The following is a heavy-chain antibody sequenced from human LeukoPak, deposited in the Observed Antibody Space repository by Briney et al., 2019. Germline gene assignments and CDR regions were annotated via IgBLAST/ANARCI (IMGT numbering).Heavy chain of an antibody. CDR3: AVTTYSYDSSGYSPIDY. CDR1: GYTFTSYD. D-gene: IGHD3-22*01. J-gene: IGHJ4*02. V-gene: IGHV1-8*01. Sequence: ASVTVSCTASGYTFTSYDINWVRQATGQGLEWMGWMNPNSGNTGYAQKFQGRVTMTRNTSISTAYMELSSLRSEDTAVYYCAVTTYSYDSSGYSPIDYWGQGTLVTVSS. CDR2: MNPNSGNT.